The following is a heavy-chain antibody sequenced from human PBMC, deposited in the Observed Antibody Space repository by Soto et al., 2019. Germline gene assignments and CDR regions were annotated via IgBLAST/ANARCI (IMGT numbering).Heavy chain of an antibody. V-gene: IGHV4-34*01. CDR2: MNDSGDT. Sequence: QVQLQPWGAGLLKPSETLSLTCAVSGGSFSGYYWRWIRQPPGKGLEWIGEMNDSGDTKYNASLESRVAISVDPSKGHFSLTLTSVAVADTAVYYCASTTWNYIYWGQGTLVAVSS. CDR1: GGSFSGYY. D-gene: IGHD1-7*01. CDR3: ASTTWNYIY. J-gene: IGHJ4*02.